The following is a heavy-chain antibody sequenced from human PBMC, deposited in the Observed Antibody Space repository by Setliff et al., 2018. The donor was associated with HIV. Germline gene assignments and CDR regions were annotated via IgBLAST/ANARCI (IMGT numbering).Heavy chain of an antibody. CDR2: ISAYNGNT. CDR3: ARLASGGWPLEVFDI. Sequence: ASVKVSCKASGYTFIHYAISWVRQAPGQGLEYLGWISAYNGNTNYAQKVQGRITMTTDASTSTVDMELRSLTSDDTAVYYCARLASGGWPLEVFDIWGQGTMVTVSS. J-gene: IGHJ3*02. CDR1: GYTFIHYA. V-gene: IGHV1-18*01. D-gene: IGHD2-15*01.